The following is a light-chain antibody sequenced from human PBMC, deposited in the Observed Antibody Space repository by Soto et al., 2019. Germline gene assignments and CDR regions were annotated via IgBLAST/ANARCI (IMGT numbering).Light chain of an antibody. V-gene: IGLV2-8*01. Sequence: QSALTQPPSASGSPGQSVTISCTGTSSDVGGYNYVSWYQQHPGKAPKLIIYEVSKRPSGVPDRFSGSKSGNTASLTVSGLQAEDEADYYCKSYAGSGNWVFGGGTKLTVL. J-gene: IGLJ3*02. CDR1: SSDVGGYNY. CDR3: KSYAGSGNWV. CDR2: EVS.